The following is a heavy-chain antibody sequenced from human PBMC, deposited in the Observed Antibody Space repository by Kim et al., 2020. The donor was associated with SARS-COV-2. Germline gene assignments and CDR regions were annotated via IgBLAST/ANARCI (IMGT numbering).Heavy chain of an antibody. V-gene: IGHV3-72*01. D-gene: IGHD4-17*01. CDR3: ARVLTDYGDDVFGY. Sequence: AATVKGRFTISRDDTKSSLYLKMHSLKPEDTAVYYCARVLTDYGDDVFGYWGQGTLVTVSS. J-gene: IGHJ4*02.